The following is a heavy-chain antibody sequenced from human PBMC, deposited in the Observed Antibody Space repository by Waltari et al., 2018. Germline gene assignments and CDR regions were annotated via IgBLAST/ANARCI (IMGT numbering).Heavy chain of an antibody. D-gene: IGHD7-27*01. CDR3: ARDRAGDRSFDS. CDR2: IHISGST. V-gene: IGHV4-4*07. Sequence: QIQLQESGPGLVKPSETLSLTCTVSGDSINNYYWSWIRQPAGKGLEWIGRIHISGSTNYNPALKSRVTVSLDTSKSHFSLKLTSVTAADTAVYYCARDRAGDRSFDSWGQGALVTVSS. J-gene: IGHJ4*02. CDR1: GDSINNYY.